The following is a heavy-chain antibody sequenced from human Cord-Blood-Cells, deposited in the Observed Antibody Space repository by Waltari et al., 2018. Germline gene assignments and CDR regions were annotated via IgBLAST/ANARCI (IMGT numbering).Heavy chain of an antibody. CDR2: ISYDGSNK. V-gene: IGHV3-30-3*01. CDR3: ARGNWIFDY. J-gene: IGHJ4*02. CDR1: GFTFSSYA. D-gene: IGHD1-1*01. Sequence: QVQLVESGGGVVQPGRSLRLSCAASGFTFSSYAMHWVRQAPGKGLEWVAVISYDGSNKYYAASVKGRFTISRDNSKNTLYLQMNSLRAEDTAVYYCARGNWIFDYWGQGTLVTVSS.